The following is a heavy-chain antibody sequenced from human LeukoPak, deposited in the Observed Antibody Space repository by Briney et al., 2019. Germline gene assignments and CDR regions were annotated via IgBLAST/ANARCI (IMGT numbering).Heavy chain of an antibody. CDR2: MNPNSGNT. V-gene: IGHV1-8*01. CDR1: GYTFTNYD. CDR3: AKDVGIVASLFDY. Sequence: ASVKVSCKASGYTFTNYDINWVRQATGHGLEWMGWMNPNSGNTGYAQKFQGRVTMTRNTSISTAYMELSSLRSEDTAVYYCAKDVGIVASLFDYWGQGTLVTVSS. J-gene: IGHJ4*02. D-gene: IGHD1-26*01.